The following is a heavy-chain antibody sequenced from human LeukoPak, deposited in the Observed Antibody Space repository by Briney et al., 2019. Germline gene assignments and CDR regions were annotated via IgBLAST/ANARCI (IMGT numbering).Heavy chain of an antibody. V-gene: IGHV3-7*01. J-gene: IGHJ4*02. D-gene: IGHD2-21*02. CDR2: IKQDGSEK. Sequence: GGSLRPSCAASGFTFSSYWMSWVRQAPGKGLEWVANIKQDGSEKYYVDSVKGRFTISRDNAKNSLYLQMNSLRAEDTAVYYCARFALAYCGGDCSFDYRGQGTLVTVSS. CDR1: GFTFSSYW. CDR3: ARFALAYCGGDCSFDY.